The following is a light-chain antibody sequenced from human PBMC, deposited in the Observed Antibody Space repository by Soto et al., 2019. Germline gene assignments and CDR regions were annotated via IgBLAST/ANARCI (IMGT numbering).Light chain of an antibody. CDR1: ISNIGAGHD. J-gene: IGLJ1*01. V-gene: IGLV1-40*01. CDR3: QSYDSSLSGSRGV. CDR2: GNR. Sequence: QSVLTQSPSVSGAPGQRVTISCTGSISNIGAGHDVHWYQQLPGAAPKLLIYGNRNRPSEVPERFSGSKSGTSASLAITGIQAEDEADYYCQSYDSSLSGSRGVFGTGTKVTVL.